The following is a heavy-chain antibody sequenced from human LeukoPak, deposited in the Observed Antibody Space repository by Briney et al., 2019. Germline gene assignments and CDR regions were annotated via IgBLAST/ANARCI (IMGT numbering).Heavy chain of an antibody. J-gene: IGHJ3*02. V-gene: IGHV5-51*01. D-gene: IGHD3-10*01. CDR2: IYPGDSDT. CDR1: GYILTSYW. Sequence: GESLKISCKGSGYILTSYWIGRVRQLPGKGLEWMGIIYPGDSDTRYSPSFQGQVTISADKSISTAYLQWSSLKASDTAMYYCASSPMVRGYAFDIWGQGTMVTVSS. CDR3: ASSPMVRGYAFDI.